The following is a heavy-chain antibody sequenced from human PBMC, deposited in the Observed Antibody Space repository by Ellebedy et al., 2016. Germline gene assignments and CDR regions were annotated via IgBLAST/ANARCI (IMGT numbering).Heavy chain of an antibody. Sequence: SETLSLXXTVSGGSISSYYWSWIRQPPGKGLEWIGYIYYSGSTNYNPSLKSRVTISVDTSKDQFSLKLSSVTAADTAVYYCARLQAALVQDAFDIWGQGTMVTVSS. V-gene: IGHV4-59*01. D-gene: IGHD2-2*01. CDR1: GGSISSYY. CDR3: ARLQAALVQDAFDI. CDR2: IYYSGST. J-gene: IGHJ3*02.